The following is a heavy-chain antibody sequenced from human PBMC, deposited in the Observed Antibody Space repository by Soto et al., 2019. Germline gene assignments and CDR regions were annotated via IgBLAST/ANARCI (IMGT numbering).Heavy chain of an antibody. Sequence: EVQLVESGGGLVKPGGSLSLSCAASGFTFSGYSMNWFRQAPGKGLEWVSSISSSSSYIYYADSVKGRFTISRDNAKNSLYLQMNSLRAEDTAVYYCARVSTAYYYGMDVWGQGTTVTVSS. CDR2: ISSSSSYI. J-gene: IGHJ6*02. V-gene: IGHV3-21*01. CDR1: GFTFSGYS. CDR3: ARVSTAYYYGMDV.